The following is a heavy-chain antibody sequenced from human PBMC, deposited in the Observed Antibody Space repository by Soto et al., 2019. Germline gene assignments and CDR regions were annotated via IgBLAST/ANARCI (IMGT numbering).Heavy chain of an antibody. CDR1: GGTFSIHA. D-gene: IGHD6-13*01. CDR2: IIPMFGTT. V-gene: IGHV1-69*13. Sequence: SVKVSCKTAGGTFSIHAINWGRHAHGQGLEWMGGIIPMFGTTNYAQKFKGRVTISADESTSTAYMELSSLRSEDAAVYYCARAAIHGSSWYFWFDPWGQRPLVTVSS. CDR3: ARAAIHGSSWYFWFDP. J-gene: IGHJ5*02.